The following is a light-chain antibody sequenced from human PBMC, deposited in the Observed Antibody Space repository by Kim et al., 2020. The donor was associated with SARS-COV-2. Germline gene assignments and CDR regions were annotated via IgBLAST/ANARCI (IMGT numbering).Light chain of an antibody. CDR3: QQYGSSPYS. CDR1: QSVSSN. V-gene: IGKV3-20*01. Sequence: SPGERATLSCRASQSVSSNLAWYQQKPGQAPRLLIYGASTRATGIPDRFSGSGSGTDFTLTISRLEPEDFAVYYCQQYGSSPYSFGQGTKLEI. CDR2: GAS. J-gene: IGKJ2*03.